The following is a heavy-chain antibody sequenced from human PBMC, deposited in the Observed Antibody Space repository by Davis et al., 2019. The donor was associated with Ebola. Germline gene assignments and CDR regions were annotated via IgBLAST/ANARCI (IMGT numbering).Heavy chain of an antibody. CDR3: ASNGIAAAGTDFDY. D-gene: IGHD6-13*01. J-gene: IGHJ4*02. V-gene: IGHV3-7*03. Sequence: GESLKISCAASGFTFSSYGMHWVRQAPGKGLEWVANIKQDGSEKYYVDSVEGRFTISRDNAKNSLYLQMNSLRAEDTAVYYCASNGIAAAGTDFDYWGKGTLVTVSS. CDR2: IKQDGSEK. CDR1: GFTFSSYG.